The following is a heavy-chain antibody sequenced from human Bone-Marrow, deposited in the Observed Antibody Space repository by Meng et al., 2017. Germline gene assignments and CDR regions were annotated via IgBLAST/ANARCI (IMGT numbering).Heavy chain of an antibody. V-gene: IGHV1-2*02. CDR2: INPYTGAT. J-gene: IGHJ3*02. CDR3: ASYDYVWGSHDAFDI. CDR1: GYTFTGYY. D-gene: IGHD3-16*01. Sequence: ASVKVSCKASGYTFTGYYIHWVRQAPGQGLQWMGWINPYTGATNYAQRFRDRVTLTRDSSISTAFMELTWLKFDDTAVYFCASYDYVWGSHDAFDIWGQGRMVTVSS.